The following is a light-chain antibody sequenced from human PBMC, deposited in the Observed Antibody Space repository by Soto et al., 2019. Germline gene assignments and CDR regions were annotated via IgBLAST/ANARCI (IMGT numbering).Light chain of an antibody. CDR1: QSVSSY. CDR3: QQYGSYPGT. Sequence: ILLTQSPATLSLSPGERATLSCRASQSVSSYLAWYQQKPGQAPRILIYDASNRDTGIPARFSGSGSGTDFTLTISRLEPEDVSVDYCQQYGSYPGTFGQGTKVDIK. CDR2: DAS. J-gene: IGKJ1*01. V-gene: IGKV3-11*01.